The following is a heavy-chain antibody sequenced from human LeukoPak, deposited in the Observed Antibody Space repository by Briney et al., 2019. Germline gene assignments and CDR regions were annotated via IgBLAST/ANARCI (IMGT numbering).Heavy chain of an antibody. CDR3: ARDPDSGPDL. CDR2: LNPNTGDT. D-gene: IGHD2-15*01. J-gene: IGHJ4*02. CDR1: GYIFAHYH. Sequence: ASVKVSCKASGYIFAHYHTHWVRQAPGQGLEWMGSLNPNTGDTLLPQKFQGRVTMTRDTSITVGYMELSSLTFDDTGVYYCARDPDSGPDLWRQGTLVTVAS. V-gene: IGHV1-2*02.